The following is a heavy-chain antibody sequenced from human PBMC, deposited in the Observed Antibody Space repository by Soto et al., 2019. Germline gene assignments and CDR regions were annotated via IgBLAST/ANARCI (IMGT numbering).Heavy chain of an antibody. CDR2: INSDGSST. CDR1: GFTFSSYW. CDR3: ARRGAVAGLHY. J-gene: IGHJ4*02. Sequence: EVQLVESGGGLVQPGGSLRVSCAASGFTFSSYWMHWVRQAPGKGLVWVSRINSDGSSTSYADSVKGRFTISRDNGKNTLYLERNSLRAQDTAIDYCARRGAVAGLHYWGQGTLVTVSS. V-gene: IGHV3-74*01. D-gene: IGHD6-19*01.